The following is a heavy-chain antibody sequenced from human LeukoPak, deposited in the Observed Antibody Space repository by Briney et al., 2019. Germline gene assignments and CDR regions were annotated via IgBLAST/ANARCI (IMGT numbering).Heavy chain of an antibody. CDR2: FYDSRNT. Sequence: SETLSLTCTVSGYSISSGYYWGWIRQPPGKGLEWIGSFYDSRNTYYNPSLKSRVTISVDTSKNQFSLKVRSVTAADTAVYFCAWGKSRGSHIDYWGRGTLVTVSS. CDR1: GYSISSGYY. V-gene: IGHV4-38-2*02. D-gene: IGHD1-26*01. J-gene: IGHJ4*02. CDR3: AWGKSRGSHIDY.